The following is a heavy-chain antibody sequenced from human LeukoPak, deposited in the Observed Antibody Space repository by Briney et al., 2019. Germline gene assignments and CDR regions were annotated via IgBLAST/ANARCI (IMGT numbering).Heavy chain of an antibody. D-gene: IGHD2-15*01. J-gene: IGHJ5*02. V-gene: IGHV4-59*01. CDR3: AKAPGVDCSGDSCLNNSLDH. CDR2: IYYSGST. CDR1: GDSISSYF. Sequence: PSETLSLTSAIPGDSISSYFFSWIWQPPGKGLEWIGHIYYSGSTNYNPSLKSRVTISVDTSKNKFSLKLSSVTAAHTPVNHCAKAPGVDCSGDSCLNNSLDHWGQGTLVTVSS.